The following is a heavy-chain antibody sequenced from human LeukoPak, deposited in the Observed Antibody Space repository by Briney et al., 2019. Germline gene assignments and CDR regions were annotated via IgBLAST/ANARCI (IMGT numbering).Heavy chain of an antibody. CDR3: VKGRTSEDGLDF. D-gene: IGHD5-24*01. CDR1: GFTFGRSA. CDR2: ISSSGNT. Sequence: GGSLRLSCEASGFTFGRSAMTWVRQTPGKGLEWFSSISSSGNTYYADSVKGRFTISRDNSKNLVNLQMNSLRAEDTAIYYCVKGRTSEDGLDFWGQGSLVTVSS. J-gene: IGHJ4*02. V-gene: IGHV3-23*01.